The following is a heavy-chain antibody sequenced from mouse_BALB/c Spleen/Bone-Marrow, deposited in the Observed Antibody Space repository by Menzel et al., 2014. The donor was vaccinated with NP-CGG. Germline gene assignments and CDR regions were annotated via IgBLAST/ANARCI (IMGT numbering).Heavy chain of an antibody. Sequence: VQLQQSGAELVKPGASVKLSCKASGYTFTNYYMYWVKQRPGQGLEWIGEINPSNGGTNFNEKFKSTATLTVDKSSSTIYMQLSSLTSEDSAVYYSTQLGKFAYWGQGTLVTVSA. CDR1: GYTFTNYY. CDR2: INPSNGGT. D-gene: IGHD4-1*02. V-gene: IGHV1S81*02. J-gene: IGHJ3*01. CDR3: TQLGKFAY.